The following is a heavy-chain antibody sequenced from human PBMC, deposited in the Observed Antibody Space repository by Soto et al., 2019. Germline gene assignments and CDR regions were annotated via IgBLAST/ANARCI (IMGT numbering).Heavy chain of an antibody. CDR2: VYPSGST. J-gene: IGHJ4*02. V-gene: IGHV4-4*07. CDR1: GGSITVSSYY. Sequence: QVQLQESGPGLVKPSATLSLTCRVSGGSITVSSYYWSWIRQPAGKGLEWIGRVYPSGSTDYNPSLKSRVNMYVDTSKSQFYLRLRSVAAAYTALYYCAIWPEYCSGGPCYVTYFDHWGQGTLVTGSS. D-gene: IGHD2-8*02. CDR3: AIWPEYCSGGPCYVTYFDH.